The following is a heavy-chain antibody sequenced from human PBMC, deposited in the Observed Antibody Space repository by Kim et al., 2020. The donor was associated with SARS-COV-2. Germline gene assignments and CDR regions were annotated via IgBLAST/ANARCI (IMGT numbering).Heavy chain of an antibody. D-gene: IGHD5-18*01. V-gene: IGHV3-23*01. CDR2: ISGSGSRT. Sequence: GGSLRLSCAASGFTFSSYAMSWVRQAPGKGLEWVSAISGSGSRTYYADSVKGRFTISRDNSKNTLYLQMNSLRAEDTAVYYCATGQLWLLGHAFDIWGQGTIITVSS. CDR3: ATGQLWLLGHAFDI. CDR1: GFTFSSYA. J-gene: IGHJ3*02.